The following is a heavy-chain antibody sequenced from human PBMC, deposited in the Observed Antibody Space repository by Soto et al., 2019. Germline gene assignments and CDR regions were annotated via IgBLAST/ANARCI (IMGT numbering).Heavy chain of an antibody. J-gene: IGHJ6*02. CDR3: ARAMIRGKNYYGMDV. V-gene: IGHV5-51*01. CDR1: GYSFTSYW. CDR2: IYPGDSDT. Sequence: PGESLKISCKGSGYSFTSYWIGWVRQMPGKGLEWMGIIYPGDSDTRYSPYFQGQVTISADKSISTAYLQWSSLKASDTAMYYCARAMIRGKNYYGMDVWGQGTTVTVSS. D-gene: IGHD3-10*01.